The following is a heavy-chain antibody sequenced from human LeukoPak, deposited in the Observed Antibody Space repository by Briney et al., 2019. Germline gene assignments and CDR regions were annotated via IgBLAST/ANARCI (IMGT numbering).Heavy chain of an antibody. J-gene: IGHJ6*02. CDR1: GGSISSYY. V-gene: IGHV4-4*07. CDR2: IYTSGST. D-gene: IGHD3-10*01. CDR3: ARERYYGPGSYYVITNYYYGMDV. Sequence: SETLSLTCTVPGGSISSYYWSWIRQPAGKGLEWIGRIYTSGSTNYNPSLKSRVTMSVDTSKNQFSLKLSSVTAADTAVYYCARERYYGPGSYYVITNYYYGMDVWGQGTTVTVSS.